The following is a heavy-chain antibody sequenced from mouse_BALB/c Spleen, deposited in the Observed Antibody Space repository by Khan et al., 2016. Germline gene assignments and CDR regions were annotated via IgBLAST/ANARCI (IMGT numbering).Heavy chain of an antibody. CDR1: GYSFTGYY. CDR2: INPNNGGS. D-gene: IGHD1-1*01. CDR3: LRNAMDC. V-gene: IGHV1-18*01. Sequence: VQLQQSGPDLVKPGASVKISCKVSGYSFTGYYMYWVKQSHEKSLEWIGRINPNNGGSYSNHKFKGKAILTVDKSSSIAYMELRSLTSEDSAVYYCLRNAMDCWGQGTSVTVSS. J-gene: IGHJ4*01.